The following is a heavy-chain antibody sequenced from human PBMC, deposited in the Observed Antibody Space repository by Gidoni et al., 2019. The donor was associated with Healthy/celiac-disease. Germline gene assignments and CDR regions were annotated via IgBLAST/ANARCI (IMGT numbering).Heavy chain of an antibody. V-gene: IGHV3-30*18. D-gene: IGHD5-18*01. Sequence: QVQLVESGGGVVQPGRSLRPSCAASGFTFSSYGMPWVRQAPGKGLEWVAVISYDGSNKYYADSVKGRFTISRDNSKNTLYLQMNSLRAEDTAVYYCAKDLIQLWLGVCMDVWGKGTTVTVSS. J-gene: IGHJ6*04. CDR3: AKDLIQLWLGVCMDV. CDR2: ISYDGSNK. CDR1: GFTFSSYG.